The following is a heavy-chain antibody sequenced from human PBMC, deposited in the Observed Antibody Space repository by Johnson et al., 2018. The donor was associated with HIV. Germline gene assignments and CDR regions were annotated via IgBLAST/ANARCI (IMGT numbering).Heavy chain of an antibody. Sequence: VQLVESGGGLVQPGGSLRVSCAASGITFSIYAMSWVRQAPGKGLEWVSVISGSGGSTYYADSVKGRFTISRDNSKNTLYLQMNSLRAEDTAVYYCAKDRQRSPDIVVVVAAGRVIDIWGQGTMVTVSS. D-gene: IGHD2-15*01. J-gene: IGHJ3*02. V-gene: IGHV3-23*04. CDR2: ISGSGGST. CDR3: AKDRQRSPDIVVVVAAGRVIDI. CDR1: GITFSIYA.